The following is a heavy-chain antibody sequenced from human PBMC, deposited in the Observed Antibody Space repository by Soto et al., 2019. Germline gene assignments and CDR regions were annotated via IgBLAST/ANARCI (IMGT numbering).Heavy chain of an antibody. J-gene: IGHJ2*01. CDR1: GFTFSSYS. Sequence: PGGSLRLSCAASGFTFSSYSMNWVRQAPGKGLEWVSSISSSSSYIYFADSVKGRFTISRDNAKNSLYLQMNSLRAEDTAVYYCARDQVAGTRYFDLWGRGTLVTVS. CDR2: ISSSSSYI. V-gene: IGHV3-21*01. CDR3: ARDQVAGTRYFDL. D-gene: IGHD6-19*01.